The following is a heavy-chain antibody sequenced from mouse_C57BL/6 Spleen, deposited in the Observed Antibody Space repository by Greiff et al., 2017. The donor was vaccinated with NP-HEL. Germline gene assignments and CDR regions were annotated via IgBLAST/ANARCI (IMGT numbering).Heavy chain of an antibody. V-gene: IGHV5-4*01. CDR1: GFTFSSYA. D-gene: IGHD2-3*01. Sequence: EVQRVESGGGLVKPGGSLKLSCAASGFTFSSYAMSWVRQTPEKRLEWVATISDGGSYTYYPDNVKGRFTISRDNAKNNLYLQMSHLKSEDTAMYYCARDGGDGYYGFAYWGQGTLVTVSA. CDR2: ISDGGSYT. CDR3: ARDGGDGYYGFAY. J-gene: IGHJ3*01.